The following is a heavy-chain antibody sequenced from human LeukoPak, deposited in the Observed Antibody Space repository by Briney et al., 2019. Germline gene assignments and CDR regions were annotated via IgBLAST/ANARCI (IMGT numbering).Heavy chain of an antibody. V-gene: IGHV3-23*01. J-gene: IGHJ1*01. Sequence: GGSLRLSCAASGFTFSSYAMSWVRQAPGKGLEWVSAISGSGGSTYYADSVKGRFTISRDNSKNTLYLQMNSLRAEDTAVYYCAKIKGLSRGLPSYFQHWSQGTLVTVSP. CDR3: AKIKGLSRGLPSYFQH. CDR2: ISGSGGST. D-gene: IGHD6-19*01. CDR1: GFTFSSYA.